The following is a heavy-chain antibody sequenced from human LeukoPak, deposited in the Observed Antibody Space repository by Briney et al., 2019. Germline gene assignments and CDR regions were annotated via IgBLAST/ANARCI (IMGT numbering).Heavy chain of an antibody. J-gene: IGHJ4*02. CDR2: ISYDGSNK. CDR3: AKEYYYDSSGASYFDY. Sequence: PGRSLRLSCAASGFTFSSYAMHWVRQAPGKGLERVAVISYDGSNKYYADSVKGRFTISRDNSKNTLYLQMNSLRAEDTAVYYCAKEYYYDSSGASYFDYWGQGTLVTVSS. CDR1: GFTFSSYA. D-gene: IGHD3-22*01. V-gene: IGHV3-30*04.